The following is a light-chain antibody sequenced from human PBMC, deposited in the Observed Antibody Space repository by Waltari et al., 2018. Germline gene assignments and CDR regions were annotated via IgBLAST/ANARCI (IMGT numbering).Light chain of an antibody. CDR3: QQYNSYSWT. CDR1: QSISSW. Sequence: MTQSPSTLSASVGDRVTITCRASQSISSWLAWYQEKPGKVPKLLIDDASSLESGVPSRFSGSGSGTEFTLTISSLQPDDFATYYCQQYNSYSWTFGQGTKVEIK. CDR2: DAS. J-gene: IGKJ1*01. V-gene: IGKV1-5*01.